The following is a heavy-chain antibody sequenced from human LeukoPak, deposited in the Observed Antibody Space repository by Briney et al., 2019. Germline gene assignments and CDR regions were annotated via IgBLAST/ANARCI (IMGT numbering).Heavy chain of an antibody. V-gene: IGHV1-2*02. J-gene: IGHJ3*02. CDR2: INPNSGGT. D-gene: IGHD3-10*01. Sequence: ASVKVSCKASGYTFTGYYMHWVRQAPGQGLEWMGWINPNSGGTNYAQKFQGRVTMTRDTSISTAYMELSRLRSDDTAVYYCARAHYYGSGSYYNPNAFDIWGQGTMVTVSS. CDR3: ARAHYYGSGSYYNPNAFDI. CDR1: GYTFTGYY.